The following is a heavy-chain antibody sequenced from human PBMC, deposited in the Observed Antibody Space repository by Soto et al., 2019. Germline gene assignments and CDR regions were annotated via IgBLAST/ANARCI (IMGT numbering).Heavy chain of an antibody. V-gene: IGHV1-18*01. CDR1: GYTFTSYG. CDR3: SRGRYGDY. Sequence: QVHLVQSGAEVKKPGPSVKVSCKCSGYTFTSYGITWVRQAPGQGLEWMGWISAHNHNTDYAQKLQGRVTVTRDTSTSTAYRELRILRSDDTAVYYCSRGRYGDYWGQGALVTVSS. CDR2: ISAHNHNT. D-gene: IGHD1-1*01. J-gene: IGHJ4*02.